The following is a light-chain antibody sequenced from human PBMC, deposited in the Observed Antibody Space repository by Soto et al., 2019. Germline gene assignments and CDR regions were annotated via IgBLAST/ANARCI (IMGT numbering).Light chain of an antibody. V-gene: IGLV2-14*01. J-gene: IGLJ1*01. CDR2: EVS. CDR1: SSDVGGYDY. CDR3: SSYTSSSTDV. Sequence: SALTQPASVSGSPGQSITISCTGTSSDVGGYDYVSWYQHHPGKAPKLTIYEVSNRPSGVSNRFSGSKSGNTASLTISGLRAEDEAEYYCSSYTSSSTDVFETGTKSPS.